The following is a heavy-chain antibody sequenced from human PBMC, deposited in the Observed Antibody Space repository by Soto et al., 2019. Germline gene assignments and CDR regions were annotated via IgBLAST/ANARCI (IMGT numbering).Heavy chain of an antibody. J-gene: IGHJ4*02. V-gene: IGHV3-11*01. CDR2: ISSSGSTI. D-gene: IGHD3-22*01. CDR3: ARDLYDPTDY. CDR1: GFTFSDYY. Sequence: GESLKISCAASGFTFSDYYMSWIRQAPGKGLEWVSYISSSGSTIYYADSVKGRFTISRDNAKNSLYLQMNSLRAEDTAVYYCARDLYDPTDYWGQGTLVTVSS.